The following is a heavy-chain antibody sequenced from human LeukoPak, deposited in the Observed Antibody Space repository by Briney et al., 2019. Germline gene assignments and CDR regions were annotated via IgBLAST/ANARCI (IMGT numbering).Heavy chain of an antibody. CDR3: AKKYSSGWCFDY. CDR1: GFTFSSYA. J-gene: IGHJ4*02. Sequence: GGSLRLSCAASGFTFSSYAMSWVRQAPGKGVEWVSAISGSGGSTYYADSVKGRFTISRDNSKNTLYLQMNSLRAEDTAVYYCAKKYSSGWCFDYWGQGTLVTVSS. V-gene: IGHV3-23*01. CDR2: ISGSGGST. D-gene: IGHD6-19*01.